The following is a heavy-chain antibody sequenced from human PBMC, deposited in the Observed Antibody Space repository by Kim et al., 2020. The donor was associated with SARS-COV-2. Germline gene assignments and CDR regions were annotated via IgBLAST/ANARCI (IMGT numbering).Heavy chain of an antibody. Sequence: SETLSLTCTVSGDSLSSSYYYWVWIRQPPGKGLQWIGSIYYSGSTYYDPSLKSRLTISVDRSKNQFSLELNSVTATDTAVYYCARQGGNQESGPRYYYYYYGMDVWGQGTTVTVSS. D-gene: IGHD1-1*01. CDR2: IYYSGST. V-gene: IGHV4-39*01. CDR1: GDSLSSSYYY. CDR3: ARQGGNQESGPRYYYYYYGMDV. J-gene: IGHJ6*02.